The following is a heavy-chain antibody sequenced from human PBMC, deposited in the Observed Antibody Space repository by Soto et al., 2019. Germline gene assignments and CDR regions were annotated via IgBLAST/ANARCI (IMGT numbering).Heavy chain of an antibody. CDR1: GGTFSSYA. Sequence: SVNVSCKASGGTFSSYAISWVRQAPGQGLEWMGGIIPIFGTANYAQKFQGRVTITADESTSTAYMELSSLRSEDTAVYYCARPKKPTLSGVVTRECWGEGTLVSVSS. CDR2: IIPIFGTA. D-gene: IGHD3-3*01. V-gene: IGHV1-69*13. CDR3: ARPKKPTLSGVVTREC. J-gene: IGHJ4*02.